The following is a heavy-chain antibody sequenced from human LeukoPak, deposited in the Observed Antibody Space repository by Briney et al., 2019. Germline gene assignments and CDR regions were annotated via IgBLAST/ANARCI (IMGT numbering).Heavy chain of an antibody. CDR1: GGSISSYY. CDR3: ARALRGYYMDV. D-gene: IGHD3-10*01. CDR2: IYYSGST. J-gene: IGHJ6*03. V-gene: IGHV4-59*01. Sequence: SETLSLTCTVSGGSISSYYWSWIRQPPGKGLEWIGYIYYSGSTNYNPSPKSRVTISVDTSKNQFSLKLSSVTAADTAAYHCARALRGYYMDVWGKGTTVTVSS.